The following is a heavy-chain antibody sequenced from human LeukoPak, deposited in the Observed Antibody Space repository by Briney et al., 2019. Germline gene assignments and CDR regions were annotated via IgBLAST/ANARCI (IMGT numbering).Heavy chain of an antibody. CDR3: ARDMYRSNCMDV. V-gene: IGHV4-59*01. D-gene: IGHD6-13*01. J-gene: IGHJ6*03. Sequence: KPSETLSLTCTVSGGPMSSYYWTWIRQPPGKGLEFLGFIYHSVSNNYNPSLKSRVTMSVDTSKNQFSLKLNSVTAADTAVYYCARDMYRSNCMDVWGRGTTVTVSS. CDR2: IYHSVSN. CDR1: GGPMSSYY.